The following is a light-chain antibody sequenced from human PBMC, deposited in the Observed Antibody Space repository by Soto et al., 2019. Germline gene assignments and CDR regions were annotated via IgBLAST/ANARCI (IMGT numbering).Light chain of an antibody. CDR1: QSVSSSY. J-gene: IGKJ4*01. CDR2: VAS. V-gene: IGKV3-15*01. CDR3: KQYNTWPLT. Sequence: EIVLTQSPGTPSLSPGERATLSCRASQSVSSSYLAWYQQKPGQAPRLLIYVASTRATGIPARFSGSGSGTEFTLTIRSLQSEDFAVYYCKQYNTWPLTFGGGTKVDIK.